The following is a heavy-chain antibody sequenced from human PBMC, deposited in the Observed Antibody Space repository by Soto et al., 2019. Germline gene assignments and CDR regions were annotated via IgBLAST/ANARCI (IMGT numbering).Heavy chain of an antibody. J-gene: IGHJ4*02. CDR3: ARLIGEGYSGTYALDY. CDR1: GGTFNNYA. Sequence: QGQLVQSGAEVKKPGYSVKVSCKASGGTFNNYAISWVRQAPGQGLEWMGGIIPLFGTANYAQKFEGRVTITADNATDTAYMELSSLKSEDTAVYYCARLIGEGYSGTYALDYWGPGTLVTVSS. D-gene: IGHD1-26*01. CDR2: IIPLFGTA. V-gene: IGHV1-69*06.